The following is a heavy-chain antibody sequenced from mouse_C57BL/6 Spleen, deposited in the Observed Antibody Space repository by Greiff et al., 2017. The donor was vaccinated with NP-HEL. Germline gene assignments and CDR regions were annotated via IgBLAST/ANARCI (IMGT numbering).Heavy chain of an antibody. CDR1: GYSFTDYN. V-gene: IGHV1-39*01. D-gene: IGHD1-1*01. J-gene: IGHJ4*01. CDR2: INPNYGTT. Sequence: VQLKQSGPELVKPGASVKISCKASGYSFTDYNMNWVKQSNGKSLEWIGVINPNYGTTSYNQKFKGKATLTVDQSSSTAYMQLNSLTSEDSAVYYCARSGFITTQYAMDYWGQGTSVTVSS. CDR3: ARSGFITTQYAMDY.